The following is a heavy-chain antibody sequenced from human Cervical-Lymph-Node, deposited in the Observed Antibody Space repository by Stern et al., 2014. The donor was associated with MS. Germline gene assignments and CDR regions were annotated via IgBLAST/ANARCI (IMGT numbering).Heavy chain of an antibody. CDR1: GGSISSSNW. Sequence: VQLVESGPGLVKPSGTLSLTCAVSGGSISSSNWRRWVRPPPGEGLEWIGELYHSGRPNYNPSLKSRVAISVDKSNNQFSLKLSSVTAADTAVYYCARDVSIAAHKAWFDPGGQGTLVTVSS. D-gene: IGHD6-13*01. V-gene: IGHV4-4*02. CDR3: ARDVSIAAHKAWFDP. J-gene: IGHJ5*02. CDR2: LYHSGRP.